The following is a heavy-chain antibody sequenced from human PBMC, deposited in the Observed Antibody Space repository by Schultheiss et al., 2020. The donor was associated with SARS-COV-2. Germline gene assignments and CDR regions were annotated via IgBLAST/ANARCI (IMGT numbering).Heavy chain of an antibody. CDR2: ISSSSSYI. CDR3: ASRGYYDSSGYYDAFDI. CDR1: GFTFSSYE. Sequence: GGSLRLSCAASGFTFSSYEMNWVRQAPGKGLEWVSSISSSSSYIYYADSVKGRFTISRDNSKNALYLQMSGLRAEDTAVYYCASRGYYDSSGYYDAFDIWGQGTTVTVSS. J-gene: IGHJ3*02. D-gene: IGHD3-22*01. V-gene: IGHV3-21*04.